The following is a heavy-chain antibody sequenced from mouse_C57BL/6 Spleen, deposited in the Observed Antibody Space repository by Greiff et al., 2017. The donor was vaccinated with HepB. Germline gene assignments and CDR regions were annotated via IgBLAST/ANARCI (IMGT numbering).Heavy chain of an antibody. CDR1: GFSFNTYA. CDR3: VRIYYDYDDGFAY. J-gene: IGHJ3*01. D-gene: IGHD2-4*01. CDR2: IRSKSNNYAT. Sequence: EVMLVESGGGLVQPKGSLKLSCAASGFSFNTYAMNWVRQAPGKGLEWVARIRSKSNNYATYYADSVKDRFTISRDDSESMLYLQMNNLKTEDTAMYDCVRIYYDYDDGFAYWGQGTLVTVSA. V-gene: IGHV10-1*01.